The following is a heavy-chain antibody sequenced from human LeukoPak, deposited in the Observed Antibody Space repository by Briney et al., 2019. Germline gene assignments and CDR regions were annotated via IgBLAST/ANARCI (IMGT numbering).Heavy chain of an antibody. J-gene: IGHJ3*02. CDR2: SYTSGST. Sequence: SETLSLTCTVSGGSISSGSYYWSWIRQPAGKGLEWIGRSYTSGSTNYNPSLKSRVTISVDTSKNQFSLKLSSVTAADTAVYYCASKDYDSSGYSNRYDAFDIWGQGTMVTVSS. D-gene: IGHD3-22*01. CDR1: GGSISSGSYY. CDR3: ASKDYDSSGYSNRYDAFDI. V-gene: IGHV4-61*02.